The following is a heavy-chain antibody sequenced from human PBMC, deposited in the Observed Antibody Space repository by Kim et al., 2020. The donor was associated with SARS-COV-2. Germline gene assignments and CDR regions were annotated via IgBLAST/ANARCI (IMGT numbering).Heavy chain of an antibody. CDR3: ATMGPGYSGYDLYLDY. Sequence: ASVKVSCKVSGYTLTELSMHWVRQAPGKGLEWMGGFDPEDGETIYAQKFQGRVTMTEDTSTDTAYMELSSLRSEDTAVYYCATMGPGYSGYDLYLDYWGQGTLVTVSS. V-gene: IGHV1-24*01. CDR1: GYTLTELS. CDR2: FDPEDGET. J-gene: IGHJ4*02. D-gene: IGHD5-12*01.